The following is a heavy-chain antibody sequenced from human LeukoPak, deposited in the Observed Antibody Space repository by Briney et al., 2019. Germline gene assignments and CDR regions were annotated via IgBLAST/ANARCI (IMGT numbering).Heavy chain of an antibody. D-gene: IGHD3-10*01. Sequence: GGSLRLSCAASGFTFSSHWMHWVRQAPGKGLGWVSRITPDGSSTSYADSVKGRFTISRDNAKNTLNLQMNSLRAEDTAVYYCARVGSSSLDYWGQGILVTVSS. CDR1: GFTFSSHW. CDR2: ITPDGSST. J-gene: IGHJ4*02. CDR3: ARVGSSSLDY. V-gene: IGHV3-74*01.